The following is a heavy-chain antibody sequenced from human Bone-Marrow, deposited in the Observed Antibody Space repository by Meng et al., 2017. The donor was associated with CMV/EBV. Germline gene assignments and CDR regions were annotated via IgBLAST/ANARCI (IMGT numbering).Heavy chain of an antibody. Sequence: GESLKISCAASGFTFSSYGMHWVRQAPGKGLEWVAFIRYDGSNKYYADSVKGRFTISRDNSKNTLYLQMNSLRAEDTAVYYCARSRQGINVYYYDSSGYNNWFDPWGQGTLVTVSS. V-gene: IGHV3-30*02. CDR3: ARSRQGINVYYYDSSGYNNWFDP. CDR2: IRYDGSNK. J-gene: IGHJ5*02. D-gene: IGHD3-22*01. CDR1: GFTFSSYG.